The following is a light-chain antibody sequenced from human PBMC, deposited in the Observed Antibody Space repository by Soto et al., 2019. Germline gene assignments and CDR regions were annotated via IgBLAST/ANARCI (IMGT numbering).Light chain of an antibody. J-gene: IGKJ2*01. CDR2: TTS. V-gene: IGKV1-5*03. CDR1: QTISSW. Sequence: DIQMTQSPSTLSGSVGDRVTITCRASQTISSWLAWYQQKPGKAPHLLIYTTSSLEGGVPSRFSGSGSGTEFTLTISSLQPDDFATYYCQQYKAYPYTFAQGTKVDIK. CDR3: QQYKAYPYT.